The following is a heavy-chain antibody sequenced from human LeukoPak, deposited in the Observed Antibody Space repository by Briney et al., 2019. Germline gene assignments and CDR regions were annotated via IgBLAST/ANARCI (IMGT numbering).Heavy chain of an antibody. D-gene: IGHD5-18*01. CDR3: AREAERGYSYGFSGSDAFDI. Sequence: SETLSLTCTVSGGSISSSSYYWGWIRQPPGTGLEWIGYIYYSGSTNYNPTLKSRVTISVDTSKNQFSLKLSSVTAADTAVYYCAREAERGYSYGFSGSDAFDIWGQGTMVTVSS. CDR1: GGSISSSSYY. J-gene: IGHJ3*02. CDR2: IYYSGST. V-gene: IGHV4-61*01.